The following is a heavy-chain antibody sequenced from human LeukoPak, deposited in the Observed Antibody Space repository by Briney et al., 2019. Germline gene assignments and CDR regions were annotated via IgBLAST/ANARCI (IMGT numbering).Heavy chain of an antibody. CDR3: AGGVGPRYGMDV. CDR1: GYTFTSYY. V-gene: IGHV1-46*01. Sequence: GASVKVSCKASGYTFTSYYMHWVRQAPGQGLEWMGMINPSGGSTSYTQKFQGRVTMTRDTSTSTVYMELSSLRSEDTAVYYCAGGVGPRYGMDVWGQGTTVTVSS. CDR2: INPSGGST. D-gene: IGHD3-16*01. J-gene: IGHJ6*02.